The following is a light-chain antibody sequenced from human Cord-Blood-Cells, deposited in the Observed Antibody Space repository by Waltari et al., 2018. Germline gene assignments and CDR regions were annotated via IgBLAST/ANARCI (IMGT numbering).Light chain of an antibody. Sequence: NFMLTQPHSVSESPGKTVTISCTRSSGSIARNYVQWYQQRPGSPPTTVIYEDNQRPSGVPDRFSGSIDSSSNSASLTISGLKTEDEADYYCQSYDSSNWVFGGGTKLTVL. CDR3: QSYDSSNWV. J-gene: IGLJ3*02. CDR2: EDN. CDR1: SGSIARNY. V-gene: IGLV6-57*01.